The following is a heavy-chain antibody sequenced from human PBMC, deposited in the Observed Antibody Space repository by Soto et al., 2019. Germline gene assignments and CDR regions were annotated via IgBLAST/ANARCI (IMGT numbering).Heavy chain of an antibody. V-gene: IGHV3-23*01. D-gene: IGHD1-26*01. CDR1: GFIFSSYA. CDR3: AKSEWELLTIDY. Sequence: EVQLLESGGGSVQPGGSLRLSCAASGFIFSSYAMSWVRQAPGKGLEWVSTISGSGGSTYYADSVKGRFTISRDNSKNTLYLQMNSLRVEDTAVYYCAKSEWELLTIDYWGQGTLVTVSS. CDR2: ISGSGGST. J-gene: IGHJ4*02.